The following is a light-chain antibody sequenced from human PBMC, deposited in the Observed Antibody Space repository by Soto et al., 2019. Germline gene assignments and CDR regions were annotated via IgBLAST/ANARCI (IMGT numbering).Light chain of an antibody. CDR1: QSVSSSY. Sequence: EIEVTHSRSTLSRAARESTTRSCPSSQSVSSSYLAWYQQKPGQAPRLLIYGASSRATGISDRFSGSGCGADFTFIISRVVPADSAVYSCKQSGHPPQKFAQGTKVDIK. CDR3: KQSGHPPQK. CDR2: GAS. J-gene: IGKJ1*01. V-gene: IGKV3-20*01.